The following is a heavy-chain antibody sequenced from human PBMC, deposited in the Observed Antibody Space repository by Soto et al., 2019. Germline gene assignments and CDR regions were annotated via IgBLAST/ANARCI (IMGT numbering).Heavy chain of an antibody. D-gene: IGHD3-3*01. Sequence: GASVKVSCKASGYTFTSYYMHWVRQAPGQGLEWMGIINPSGGSTSYAQKFQGRVTMTRDTSTSTVYMELSSLRSEDTAVYYCARGSYYDFWSGYSTTYYYYGMDAWGQGTTVTVSS. CDR2: INPSGGST. J-gene: IGHJ6*02. CDR3: ARGSYYDFWSGYSTTYYYYGMDA. V-gene: IGHV1-46*01. CDR1: GYTFTSYY.